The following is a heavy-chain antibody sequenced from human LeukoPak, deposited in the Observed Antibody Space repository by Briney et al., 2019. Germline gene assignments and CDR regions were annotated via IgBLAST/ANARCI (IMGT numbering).Heavy chain of an antibody. CDR2: ISSSSSYI. CDR1: GFTFSSYS. V-gene: IGHV3-21*04. CDR3: AKDGGFGELSVPSPLN. J-gene: IGHJ4*02. Sequence: AGGSLRLSCAASGFTFSSYSINWVRQAPGKGLEWVSSISSSSSYIYYADSVKGRFTISRDNAKNSLYLQMNSLRAEDTAVYYCAKDGGFGELSVPSPLNWGQGTLVTVSS. D-gene: IGHD3-10*01.